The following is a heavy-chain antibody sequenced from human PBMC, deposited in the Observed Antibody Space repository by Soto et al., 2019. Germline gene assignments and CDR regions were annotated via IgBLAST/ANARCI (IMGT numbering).Heavy chain of an antibody. V-gene: IGHV1-8*01. J-gene: IGHJ6*03. D-gene: IGHD6-6*01. CDR2: MNPNSGNT. CDR3: ARGVAARPFYYYYYMDV. Sequence: ASVKVSCKASGYTFTSYDINWVRQATGQGLEWMGWMNPNSGNTGYAQKFQGRVTRTRNTSISTAYMELSSLRSEDTAVYYCARGVAARPFYYYYYMDVWGKGTTVTVSS. CDR1: GYTFTSYD.